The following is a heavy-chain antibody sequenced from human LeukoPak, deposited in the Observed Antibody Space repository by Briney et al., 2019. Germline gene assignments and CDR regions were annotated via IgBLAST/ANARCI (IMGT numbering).Heavy chain of an antibody. J-gene: IGHJ5*01. CDR2: IAFDGSNK. CDR3: ATSSGYRSGWSAF. D-gene: IGHD6-19*01. V-gene: IGHV3-30*03. CDR1: GFTFSSYG. Sequence: GGSLRLSCAASGFTFSSYGMHWVRQTPGKGLDWVAVIAFDGSNKNYADSVKGRFTISRDNSKNTLYLEMNSLRTDDTAVYYCATSSGYRSGWSAFWGQGTLVTVSS.